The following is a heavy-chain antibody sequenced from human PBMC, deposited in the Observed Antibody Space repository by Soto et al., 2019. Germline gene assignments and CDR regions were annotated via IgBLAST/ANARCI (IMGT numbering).Heavy chain of an antibody. CDR1: GFAVSSKY. CDR3: VKTIGWPGFDF. V-gene: IGHV3-53*01. Sequence: EVQLVESGGGLIRPGGSLRLSCAASGFAVSSKYMTWVRQAPGKGLEWGSVLYAGGTTYYADSVKGRFTISRDTSKNTLYLPMNSLRAEEPAVYYCVKTIGWPGFDFWGKGTLVTVSS. CDR2: LYAGGTT. J-gene: IGHJ4*02. D-gene: IGHD2-2*03.